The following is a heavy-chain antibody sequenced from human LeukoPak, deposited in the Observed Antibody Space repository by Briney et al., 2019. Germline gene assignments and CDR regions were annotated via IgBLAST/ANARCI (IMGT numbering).Heavy chain of an antibody. CDR1: GGSISSSSFH. Sequence: SETLSLTCTVSGGSISSSSFHWGWIRQPPGKGLEWIGSIYYSGSTDYNPSLKSRVTISVDTSKSQFSLKLSSVTAADTAVYYCARDRGTWNDDGFDYWGQGTLVTVSS. V-gene: IGHV4-39*07. D-gene: IGHD1-1*01. CDR2: IYYSGST. J-gene: IGHJ4*02. CDR3: ARDRGTWNDDGFDY.